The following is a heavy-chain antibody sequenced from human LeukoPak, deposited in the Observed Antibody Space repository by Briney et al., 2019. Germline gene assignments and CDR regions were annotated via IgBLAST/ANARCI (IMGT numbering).Heavy chain of an antibody. CDR2: ISTEGGDT. CDR1: GHTFSDYA. CDR3: PRLYGHNSKCFDF. V-gene: IGHV1-2*02. D-gene: IGHD4-17*01. J-gene: IGHJ4*02. Sequence: GSLKLSCKASGHTFSDYAMNWVRQAPGQGLEWMSSISTEGGDTHYAQTLKGRFTMTRDTTISTVYMKMTSRSSEDTAVYYCPRLYGHNSKCFDFWGQGTLVTVSS.